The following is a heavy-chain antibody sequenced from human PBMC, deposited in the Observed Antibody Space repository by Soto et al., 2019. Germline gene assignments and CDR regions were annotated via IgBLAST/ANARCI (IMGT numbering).Heavy chain of an antibody. J-gene: IGHJ6*02. D-gene: IGHD3-10*01. V-gene: IGHV3-33*01. CDR1: GFTFSSYG. CDR3: ARGGSVSYYPHYYYALGV. Sequence: QVQLVESGGGVVQPGRSLRLSCAASGFTFSSYGMHWVRQAPGKGLEWVAVIWYDGSNKYYADSVKGRFTISRDNSKNSLYLQMNSLRAEDMALYYCARGGSVSYYPHYYYALGVWGQGTTVTVSS. CDR2: IWYDGSNK.